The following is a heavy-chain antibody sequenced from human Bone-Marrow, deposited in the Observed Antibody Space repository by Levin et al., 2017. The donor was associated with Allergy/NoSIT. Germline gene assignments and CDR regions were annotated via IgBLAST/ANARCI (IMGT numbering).Heavy chain of an antibody. D-gene: IGHD6-25*01. CDR2: ISDNGGST. CDR3: ASDMTVLTWGSGARRGYFQH. V-gene: IGHV3-23*01. CDR1: GLSFSTYA. J-gene: IGHJ1*01. Sequence: GGSLRLSCAASGLSFSTYAMSWVRQVSGKGLEWVATISDNGGSTDYADSVKGRFSISGDNSKNTLYLQMNSLRVEDTAIYYCASDMTVLTWGSGARRGYFQHWGQGTLVTVSS.